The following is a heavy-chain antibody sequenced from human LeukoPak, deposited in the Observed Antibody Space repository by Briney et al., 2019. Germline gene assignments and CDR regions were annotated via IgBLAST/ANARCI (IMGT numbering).Heavy chain of an antibody. CDR1: GGSISSGSYY. V-gene: IGHV4-61*02. D-gene: IGHD4-23*01. CDR2: IYISGST. J-gene: IGHJ3*02. Sequence: SETLSLTCTVSGGSISSGSYYWTWIRQPAGKGLEWIGRIYISGSTNYNPALKSRVTISVDTSKNQLSLKLSSVTAADTAVYYCAETSTVVTREAFDIWGQGTMVTVSS. CDR3: AETSTVVTREAFDI.